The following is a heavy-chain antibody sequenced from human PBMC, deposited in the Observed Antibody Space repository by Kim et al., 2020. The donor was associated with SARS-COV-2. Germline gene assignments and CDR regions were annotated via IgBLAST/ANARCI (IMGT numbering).Heavy chain of an antibody. V-gene: IGHV3-23*01. CDR3: AKDHGSPYY. CDR2: T. J-gene: IGHJ4*02. Sequence: TYYADTVKGRFTIARDNSKNTLYLQMNSLRAEDTAVYYCAKDHGSPYYWGQGTLVTVSS.